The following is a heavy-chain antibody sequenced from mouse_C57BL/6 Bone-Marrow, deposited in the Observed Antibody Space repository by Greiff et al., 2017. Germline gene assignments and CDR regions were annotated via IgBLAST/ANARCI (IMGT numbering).Heavy chain of an antibody. V-gene: IGHV1-5*01. D-gene: IGHD1-1*01. CDR3: TPHLYYYCSSYEDY. J-gene: IGHJ2*01. Sequence: VQLQQSGTVLARPGASVKMSCKTSGYTFTSYWMHWVKQRPGQGLEWIGAIYPGNSDTSYNQKFKGKAKLTADTSASTAYMELSSLTNEDSAVYYCTPHLYYYCSSYEDYWGQGTTLTVSS. CDR1: GYTFTSYW. CDR2: IYPGNSDT.